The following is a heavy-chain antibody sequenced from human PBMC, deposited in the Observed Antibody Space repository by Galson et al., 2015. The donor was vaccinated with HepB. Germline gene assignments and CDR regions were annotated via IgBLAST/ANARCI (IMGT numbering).Heavy chain of an antibody. D-gene: IGHD1-26*01. CDR2: IIPIFGTA. Sequence: SVKVSCKASGGTFSSYAISWVRQAPGQGLEWMGGIIPIFGTANYAQKFQGRVTITADESTSTAYMELSSLRSEDTAVYYCAGQGPRVGATGPSSDYWGQGTLVTVSS. CDR3: AGQGPRVGATGPSSDY. J-gene: IGHJ4*02. CDR1: GGTFSSYA. V-gene: IGHV1-69*13.